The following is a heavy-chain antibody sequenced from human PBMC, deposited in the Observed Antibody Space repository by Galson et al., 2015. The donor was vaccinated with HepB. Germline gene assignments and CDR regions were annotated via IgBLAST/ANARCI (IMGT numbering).Heavy chain of an antibody. J-gene: IGHJ4*02. V-gene: IGHV1-18*01. CDR1: GYTFISYG. D-gene: IGHD2-21*02. Sequence: SVKVSCKASGYTFISYGISWVRQAPGQGLEWMGWISAYNGNTNYAQKLQGRVTMTTDTSTSTAYMELRSLRSDDTAVYYCARDIVVVTATIPADFDYWGQGTLVTVSS. CDR2: ISAYNGNT. CDR3: ARDIVVVTATIPADFDY.